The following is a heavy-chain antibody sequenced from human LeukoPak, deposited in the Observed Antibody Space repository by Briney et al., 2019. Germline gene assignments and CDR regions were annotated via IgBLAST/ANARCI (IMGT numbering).Heavy chain of an antibody. CDR3: AGSGGIWYYYYGMDV. J-gene: IGHJ6*02. CDR2: IYHSGST. CDR1: GGSISSSNW. D-gene: IGHD3-10*01. V-gene: IGHV4-4*02. Sequence: SETLSLTCAVSGGSISSSNWWSWVRQPPGKGLEWIGEIYHSGSTNCNPSLKSRVTISVDKSKNQFSLKLSPVTAADTAVYYCAGSGGIWYYYYGMDVWGQGTTVTVSS.